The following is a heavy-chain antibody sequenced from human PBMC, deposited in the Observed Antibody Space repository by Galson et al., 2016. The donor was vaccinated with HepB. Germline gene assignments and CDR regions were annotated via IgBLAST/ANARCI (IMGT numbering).Heavy chain of an antibody. D-gene: IGHD2-2*01. Sequence: SLKLSCEASGYSFSAYDMHWVRQAPGKGLEWVTVITYDGSKKNYADTVQGRFTISRDKSKNTLYLQLNSLRPEDTAVYYCARDGGVTTDSYYSSCRGYFDYWGQGTLVTVSS. CDR2: ITYDGSKK. V-gene: IGHV3-30*04. CDR3: ARDGGVTTDSYYSSCRGYFDY. CDR1: GYSFSAYD. J-gene: IGHJ4*02.